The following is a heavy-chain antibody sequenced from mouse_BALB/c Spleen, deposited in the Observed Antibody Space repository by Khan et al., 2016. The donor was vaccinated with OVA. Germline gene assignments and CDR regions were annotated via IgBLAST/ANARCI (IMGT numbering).Heavy chain of an antibody. D-gene: IGHD1-2*01. Sequence: EVMLVESGGGLVQPGGSLKLSCAASGFTFSSNTMSWVRQTPEKRLEWVAYITNGGGNTYYPDTVKGRFTISRDNAKNNLYLQRSSLKSEDTAMYYCARIPTFITTALDYWGQGTSVTVSS. J-gene: IGHJ4*01. V-gene: IGHV5-12-2*01. CDR3: ARIPTFITTALDY. CDR2: ITNGGGNT. CDR1: GFTFSSNT.